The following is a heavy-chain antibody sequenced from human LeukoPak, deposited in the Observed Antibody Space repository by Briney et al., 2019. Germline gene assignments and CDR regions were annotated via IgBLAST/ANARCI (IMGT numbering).Heavy chain of an antibody. D-gene: IGHD2-21*02. CDR1: GYSLSSGYY. CDR3: ARGSAYCGGDCYPRTFDY. V-gene: IGHV4-38-2*02. Sequence: PSETLSLTCTVSGYSLSSGYYWGWIRQPPGKGLEWIGSIYHSGSTYYNPSLRGRVTISVDTAKNQFSLKLSSPTAADTAVYYWARGSAYCGGDCYPRTFDYWGQGNLVTVSS. J-gene: IGHJ4*02. CDR2: IYHSGST.